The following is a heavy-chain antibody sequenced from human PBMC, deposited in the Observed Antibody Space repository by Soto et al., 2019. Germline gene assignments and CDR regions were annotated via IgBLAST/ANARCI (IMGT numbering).Heavy chain of an antibody. V-gene: IGHV3-48*03. CDR3: ARGGWYNYYYGMDV. CDR1: VFTLSSYE. D-gene: IGHD6-19*01. CDR2: ISSSGSTI. Sequence: PGGSLRVSCAASVFTLSSYEMNWVRQAPGKGLEWVSYISSSGSTIYYADSVKGRFTISRDNAKNSLYLQMNSLRAEDTAVYYCARGGWYNYYYGMDVWGQGTTVTVSS. J-gene: IGHJ6*02.